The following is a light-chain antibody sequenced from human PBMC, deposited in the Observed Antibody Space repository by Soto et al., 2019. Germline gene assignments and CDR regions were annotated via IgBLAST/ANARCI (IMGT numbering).Light chain of an antibody. J-gene: IGKJ5*01. CDR3: QQSYNTPIT. Sequence: DIQMTQSPSTLSASVGDRVTVTCRASQSISSWLAWYQQKPGKAPKLLIYDASSLESGVPSRFSGSGSGTDFTLTISSLQPEDFGTYYCQQSYNTPITFGQGTRLEIK. CDR2: DAS. CDR1: QSISSW. V-gene: IGKV1-5*01.